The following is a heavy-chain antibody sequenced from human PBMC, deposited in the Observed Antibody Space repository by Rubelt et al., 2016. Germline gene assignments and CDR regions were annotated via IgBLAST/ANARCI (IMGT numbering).Heavy chain of an antibody. CDR3: ARDQLALYAFDI. Sequence: QVQLVQSGAEVKKPGSAVKVSCKASGGTFSSYAISWVRQAPGQGLEWMGWISAYDGNTNYAQKLQGRVPMTPDTSTSTAYMELRSLRSDDTAVYFCARDQLALYAFDIWGQGTMVTVSS. V-gene: IGHV1-18*01. CDR2: ISAYDGNT. J-gene: IGHJ3*02. D-gene: IGHD1-1*01. CDR1: GGTFSSYA.